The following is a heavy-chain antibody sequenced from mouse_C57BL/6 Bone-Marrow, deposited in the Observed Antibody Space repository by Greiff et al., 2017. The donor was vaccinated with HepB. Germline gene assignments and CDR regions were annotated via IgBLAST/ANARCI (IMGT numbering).Heavy chain of an antibody. J-gene: IGHJ4*01. V-gene: IGHV14-4*01. CDR2: IDPENGDT. CDR3: TTLITTVVALYYYAMDY. CDR1: GFNIKDYY. D-gene: IGHD1-1*01. Sequence: EVKLMESGAELVRPGASVKLSCTASGFNIKDYYMHWVKQRPEQGLEWIGWIDPENGDTEYASKFQGKATITADTSSNTAYLQLSSLTSEDTAVYYCTTLITTVVALYYYAMDYWGQGTSVTVSS.